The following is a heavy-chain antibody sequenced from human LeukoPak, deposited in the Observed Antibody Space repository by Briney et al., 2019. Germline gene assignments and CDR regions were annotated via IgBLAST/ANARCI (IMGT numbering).Heavy chain of an antibody. J-gene: IGHJ4*02. V-gene: IGHV3-23*01. CDR3: AKDPYSSSPNLIFDY. D-gene: IGHD6-6*01. CDR2: ISGSGGST. CDR1: GFTSNSYA. Sequence: QPGGSLRLSCAASGFTSNSYAMSWVRQAPGKGLEWVSAISGSGGSTYYADSVKGRFTISRDNSKNTLYLQMNSLRAEDTAVYYCAKDPYSSSPNLIFDYWGQGTLVTVSS.